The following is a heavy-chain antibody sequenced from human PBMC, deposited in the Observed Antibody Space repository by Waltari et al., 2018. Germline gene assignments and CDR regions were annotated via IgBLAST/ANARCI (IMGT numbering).Heavy chain of an antibody. CDR1: GFIFSSSA. J-gene: IGHJ4*02. Sequence: QVQLVESGGGVVQPGRSLRPSCAASGFIFSSSAMHWVRQAPGKGLEWVAVISYDGSNKYYADSVKGRFTISRDNSKNTLYLQMNSLRAEDTAVYYCARNPSGSADGGYWGQGTLVTVSS. CDR2: ISYDGSNK. D-gene: IGHD1-26*01. CDR3: ARNPSGSADGGY. V-gene: IGHV3-30-3*01.